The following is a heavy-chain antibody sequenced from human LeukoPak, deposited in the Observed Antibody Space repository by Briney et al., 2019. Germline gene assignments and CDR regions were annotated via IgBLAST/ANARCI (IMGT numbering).Heavy chain of an antibody. CDR1: GFTFSSAA. V-gene: IGHV3-23*01. CDR3: AKGPQLYSGYHPDY. J-gene: IGHJ4*02. D-gene: IGHD5-12*01. CDR2: ITGSDDAT. Sequence: GGSLRLSCAASGFTFSSAAMTWVRQAPGKGLEWVSTITGSDDATYYADSVKGRFAISRDFSRNTVGLQMNSLRTEDTAIYYCAKGPQLYSGYHPDYWGQGTLVTVSS.